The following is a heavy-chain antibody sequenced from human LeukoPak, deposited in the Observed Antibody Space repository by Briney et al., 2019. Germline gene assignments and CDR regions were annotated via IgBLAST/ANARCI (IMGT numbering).Heavy chain of an antibody. J-gene: IGHJ4*02. D-gene: IGHD2-2*01. V-gene: IGHV4-34*01. CDR3: ARRPLCNSTSCLRFDY. CDR2: INHSGST. CDR1: GGSFSGYY. Sequence: PSETLSLTCAVYGGSFSGYYWSWIRQPPGKGLEWIGEINHSGSTNYNPSLKSRVTISVDTSKNQFSLKLTSVTAADTAVYYCARRPLCNSTSCLRFDYWGQGTLVTVSS.